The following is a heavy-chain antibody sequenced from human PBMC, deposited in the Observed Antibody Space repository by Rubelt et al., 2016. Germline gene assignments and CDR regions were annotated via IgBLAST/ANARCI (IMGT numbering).Heavy chain of an antibody. Sequence: QVQLQQWGAGLLKPSETLSLTCAVYGGSFSGYYWSWIRQPPGKGLEWIGEINHSGSTNYNPSLKRRVTISVETSKNQFSLKLSSVTAADTAVYYCARVIAVARRGRGVGDWFDPWGQGTLVTVSS. D-gene: IGHD6-19*01. J-gene: IGHJ5*02. CDR2: INHSGST. V-gene: IGHV4-34*01. CDR1: GGSFSGYY. CDR3: ARVIAVARRGRGVGDWFDP.